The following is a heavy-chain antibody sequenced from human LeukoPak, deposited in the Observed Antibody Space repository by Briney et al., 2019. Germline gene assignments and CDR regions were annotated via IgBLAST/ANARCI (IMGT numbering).Heavy chain of an antibody. D-gene: IGHD3-9*01. J-gene: IGHJ6*02. V-gene: IGHV4-34*01. CDR2: INHSGST. CDR1: GGSFSGYY. Sequence: SETRSLTCAVYGGSFSGYYWSWIRQPPGKGLEWIGEINHSGSTNYNPSLKSRVTISVDTSKNQFSLKLSSVTAADTAVYHCARAGILTGYYTKYYYYGMDVWGQGTTVTVSS. CDR3: ARAGILTGYYTKYYYYGMDV.